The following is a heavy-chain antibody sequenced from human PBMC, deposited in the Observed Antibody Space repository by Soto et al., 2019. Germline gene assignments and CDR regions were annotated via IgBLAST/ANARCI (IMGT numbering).Heavy chain of an antibody. CDR1: GGSISSYY. Sequence: SETLSLTCTVSGGSISSYYWSWIRQPPGKGLEWIGYIYYTGSTNYNPSLKSRVTISVDTSKNQFSLNLSSVTAADTAVYYCARHLGYCSITSCYSWFEPWGQGTLVTVSS. CDR3: ARHLGYCSITSCYSWFEP. J-gene: IGHJ5*02. V-gene: IGHV4-59*08. CDR2: IYYTGST. D-gene: IGHD2-2*01.